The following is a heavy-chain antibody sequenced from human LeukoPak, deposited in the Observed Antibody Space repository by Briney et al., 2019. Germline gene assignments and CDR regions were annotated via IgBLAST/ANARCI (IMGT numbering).Heavy chain of an antibody. Sequence: GGSQRLSCAASGFTFSSYWMSWVRQAPRKGLEWLANIKQDGSEKYYVDSVRGRFTISRDNAKNSLYLQMNSLRAEDTAVYYCARDQGGYYYYGMDVWGQRTTVTVSS. CDR2: IKQDGSEK. D-gene: IGHD2-15*01. CDR1: GFTFSSYW. V-gene: IGHV3-7*01. CDR3: ARDQGGYYYYGMDV. J-gene: IGHJ6*02.